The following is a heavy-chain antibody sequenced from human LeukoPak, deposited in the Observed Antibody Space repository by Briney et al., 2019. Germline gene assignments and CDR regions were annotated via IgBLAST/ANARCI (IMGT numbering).Heavy chain of an antibody. J-gene: IGHJ3*02. CDR1: GFKFSSYG. CDR3: ARGAYGSGTYHDFDI. CDR2: IWYDGSNK. D-gene: IGHD3-10*01. Sequence: AGGSLRLSCEASGFKFSSYGMHWVRQAPGKGLEWVAVIWYDGSNKYYVDSVKGRFTISRDNSKNTLYLQMNSLRAEDTAVYYCARGAYGSGTYHDFDIWGQGTMVTVSS. V-gene: IGHV3-33*08.